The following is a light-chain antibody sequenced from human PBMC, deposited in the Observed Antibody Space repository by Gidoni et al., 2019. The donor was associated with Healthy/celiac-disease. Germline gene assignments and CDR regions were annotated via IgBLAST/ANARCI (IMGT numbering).Light chain of an antibody. CDR1: SSDVGGYTY. CDR3: SSYTSSRWA. V-gene: IGLV2-14*03. Sequence: QSALTPPASVSGSPGQSITISCTGTSSDVGGYTYVSWYQQHPGKAPKLMIYDVSNRPSGVSNRFSGSKSGNTASLTISGLQAEDEADYYCSSYTSSRWAFGGGTKLTVL. CDR2: DVS. J-gene: IGLJ3*02.